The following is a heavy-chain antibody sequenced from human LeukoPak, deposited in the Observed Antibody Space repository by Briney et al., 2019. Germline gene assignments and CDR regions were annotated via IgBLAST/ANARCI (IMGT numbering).Heavy chain of an antibody. J-gene: IGHJ4*02. Sequence: GGSLRLSCADSGFTFNKYWMSWVRQAPGKGLEWVSAISGSGGSTYYADSVKGRFTISRDNSKNTLYLQMNSLRAEDTAVYYCAKDVTGTPPDYWGQGTLVTVSS. CDR2: ISGSGGST. D-gene: IGHD1-20*01. V-gene: IGHV3-23*01. CDR1: GFTFNKYW. CDR3: AKDVTGTPPDY.